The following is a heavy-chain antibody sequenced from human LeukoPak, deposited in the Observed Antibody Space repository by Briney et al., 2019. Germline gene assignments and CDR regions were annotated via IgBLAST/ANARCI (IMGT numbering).Heavy chain of an antibody. CDR1: GVTVSSNY. D-gene: IGHD3-22*01. Sequence: PGGSLRLSCSASGVTVSSNYMSWVRQAPGKGLEWVSVIYTADVTCFADGTTFYAEDVKGRFTISRDNSKSTMYLQMNSLRGDDTAVYYCASSFDRDSSGYDRPPGYWGQGTLVTVSS. CDR2: IYTADVTCFADGTT. J-gene: IGHJ4*02. CDR3: ASSFDRDSSGYDRPPGY. V-gene: IGHV3-53*05.